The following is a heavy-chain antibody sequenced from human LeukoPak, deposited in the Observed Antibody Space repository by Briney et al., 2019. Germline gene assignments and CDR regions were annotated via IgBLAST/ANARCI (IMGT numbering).Heavy chain of an antibody. CDR2: IYYSGST. D-gene: IGHD2-15*01. Sequence: PETLSLTCTVSGGSISSRSYYWGWIRQPPGKGLEWIGRIYYSGSTYYNPSPQSRVTISVDTSKNQFSLKLNSVPAADTAVYYCASFYCRGGSCYQYFSYYYMDVWGKGTTVTISS. J-gene: IGHJ6*03. CDR1: GGSISSRSYY. V-gene: IGHV4-39*01. CDR3: ASFYCRGGSCYQYFSYYYMDV.